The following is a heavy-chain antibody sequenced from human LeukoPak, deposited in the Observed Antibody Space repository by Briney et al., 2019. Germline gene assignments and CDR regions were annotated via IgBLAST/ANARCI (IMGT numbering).Heavy chain of an antibody. CDR2: IRYDGSNK. V-gene: IGHV3-30*02. CDR1: GFTFSSYG. D-gene: IGHD3-9*01. Sequence: GGSLRLSCAASGFTFSSYGMYWVRQAPGKGLEWVAFIRYDGSNKYYADSVKGRFTISRDNSKNTLYLQMNSLRAEDTAVYYCARDSIAGYSLSWWGQGTLVTVSS. J-gene: IGHJ4*02. CDR3: ARDSIAGYSLSW.